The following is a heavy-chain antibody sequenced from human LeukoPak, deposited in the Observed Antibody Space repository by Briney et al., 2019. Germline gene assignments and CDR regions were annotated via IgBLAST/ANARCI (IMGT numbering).Heavy chain of an antibody. J-gene: IGHJ4*02. D-gene: IGHD3-10*01. CDR3: TKHRQGDFDS. CDR2: IKQDGSEK. Sequence: GGSLRLSCAASGFAFNKYWMSWVRQAPWKGLEWVANIKQDGSEKSYVDSVKGRFTISRDNAENSLYLQMDTLRAEDTAVYYCTKHRQGDFDSWGQGTLVTVSS. CDR1: GFAFNKYW. V-gene: IGHV3-7*05.